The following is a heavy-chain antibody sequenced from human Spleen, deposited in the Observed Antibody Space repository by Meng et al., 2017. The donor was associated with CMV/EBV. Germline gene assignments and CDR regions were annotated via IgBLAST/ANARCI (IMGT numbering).Heavy chain of an antibody. CDR1: GYTFTSYG. CDR3: ARVHSSGYYGPNDY. Sequence: SGYTFTSYGLWWVRQAPGQGLEWMGWINTNNAIPTYAQGFTERFVFSLDTSVSTTYLQISSLKAEDTAVYYCARVHSSGYYGPNDYWGQGTLVTVSS. CDR2: INTNNAIP. J-gene: IGHJ4*02. D-gene: IGHD3-22*01. V-gene: IGHV7-4-1*02.